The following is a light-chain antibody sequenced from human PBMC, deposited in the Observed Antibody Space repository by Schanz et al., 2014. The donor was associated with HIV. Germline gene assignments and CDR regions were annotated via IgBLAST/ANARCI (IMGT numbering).Light chain of an antibody. J-gene: IGKJ1*01. Sequence: SVLTQSPATLSLSPGGRATLSCRASQSVSSYLVWDHQKPGQAPRLLIYGASSRATGIPDRFSGSGSGTDFTLTISRLEPEDFAVYYCQQYGSSPWTFGQGTKVEIK. V-gene: IGKV3-20*01. CDR3: QQYGSSPWT. CDR2: GAS. CDR1: QSVSSY.